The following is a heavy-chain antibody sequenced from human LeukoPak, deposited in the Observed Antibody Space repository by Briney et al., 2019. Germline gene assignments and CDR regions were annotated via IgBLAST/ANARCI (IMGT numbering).Heavy chain of an antibody. D-gene: IGHD5-24*01. CDR2: IYYSGST. V-gene: IGHV4-59*01. J-gene: IGHJ4*02. CDR3: ARAAREMATTPDFDY. Sequence: KPSETLSLTCTVSGGSISSYYWSWIRQPPGKGLEWIGYIYYSGSTNYNPSLKSLVTISVDTSKNQFSLKLSSVTAADTAVYYRARAAREMATTPDFDYWGQGTLVTVSS. CDR1: GGSISSYY.